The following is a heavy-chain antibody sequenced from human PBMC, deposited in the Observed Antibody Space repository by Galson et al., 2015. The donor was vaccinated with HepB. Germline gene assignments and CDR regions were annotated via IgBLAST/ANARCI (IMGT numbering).Heavy chain of an antibody. J-gene: IGHJ4*02. CDR3: AGGFHVDTAMGTLDY. V-gene: IGHV3-30*03. D-gene: IGHD5-18*01. CDR2: ISYDGSNK. CDR1: GFTFSSYG. Sequence: SLRLSCAASGFTFSSYGMHWVRQAPGKGLEWVAVISYDGSNKYYADSVKGRFTISRDNSKNTLYLQMNSLRAEDTAVYYCAGGFHVDTAMGTLDYWGQGTLVTVSS.